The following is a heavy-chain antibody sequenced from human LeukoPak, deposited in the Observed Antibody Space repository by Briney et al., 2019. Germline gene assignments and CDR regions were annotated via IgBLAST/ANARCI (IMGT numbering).Heavy chain of an antibody. CDR1: GFTVSSNY. V-gene: IGHV3-66*01. CDR2: IYSGGTT. J-gene: IGHJ4*02. D-gene: IGHD5-18*01. CDR3: ARDQYSYAHAAH. Sequence: GGSLRLSCAASGFTVSSNYMSWVRQAPGKGLEWVSVIYSGGTTYYADSVKGRFTISRDNSKNKLHLQMNSLRAEDTAVYYCARDQYSYAHAAHWGQGTLVTVSS.